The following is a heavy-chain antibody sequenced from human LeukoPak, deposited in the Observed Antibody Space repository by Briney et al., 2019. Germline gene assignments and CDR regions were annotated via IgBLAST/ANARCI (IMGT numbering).Heavy chain of an antibody. CDR3: ARYGQTAMVDY. CDR2: IYYSGST. V-gene: IGHV4-39*01. CDR1: GGSISSSSYY. J-gene: IGHJ4*02. D-gene: IGHD5-18*01. Sequence: SETLSLTCAVSGGSISSSSYYWGWIRQPPGKGLEWIGSIYYSGSTYYNPSLKSRVTISVDTSKNQFSLKLSSVTAADTAVYYCARYGQTAMVDYWGQGTLVTVSS.